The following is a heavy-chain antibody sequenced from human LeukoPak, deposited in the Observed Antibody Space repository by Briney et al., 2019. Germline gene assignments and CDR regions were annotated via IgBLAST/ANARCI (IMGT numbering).Heavy chain of an antibody. CDR1: GGSINSHH. CDR3: ATAHSDGWYAWLDP. Sequence: SETLSLTGTVSGGSINSHHWSWIRQPPGKGLEWIGYFHNSGVTNYKSSLKSRVTISVDTSKNQFSLKLSSVTAADTAVYYCATAHSDGWYAWLDPWGQGTLVTVSS. D-gene: IGHD6-19*01. CDR2: FHNSGVT. V-gene: IGHV4-59*08. J-gene: IGHJ5*02.